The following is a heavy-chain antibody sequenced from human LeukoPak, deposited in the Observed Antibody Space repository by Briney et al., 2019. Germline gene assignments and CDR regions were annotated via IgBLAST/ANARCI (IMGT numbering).Heavy chain of an antibody. CDR3: ARYSSGWPFDT. CDR1: GFTFSSYS. D-gene: IGHD6-19*01. Sequence: PGGSLRLSCAASGFTFSSYSMNWVRQAPGKGLEWVSSISSSSSYIYYAGSVKGRFTISRDNAKNSLYLQMNSLRPEDTAFYFCARYSSGWPFDTWGQGTLVTVSS. CDR2: ISSSSSYI. V-gene: IGHV3-21*01. J-gene: IGHJ4*02.